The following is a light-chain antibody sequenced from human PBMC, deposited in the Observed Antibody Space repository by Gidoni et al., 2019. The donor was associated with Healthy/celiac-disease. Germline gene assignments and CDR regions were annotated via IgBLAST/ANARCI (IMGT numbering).Light chain of an antibody. CDR1: QSVSSY. Sequence: VLTQCPAALSFTPGERATLHCRSSQSVSSYLAWYQQKPGQAPRLLIYDASNRATGIPARFSGSGSGTDFTLTISSLEPEDFAVYYCQQRSNWPPNFGPGTKVDIK. CDR3: QQRSNWPPN. CDR2: DAS. J-gene: IGKJ3*01. V-gene: IGKV3-11*01.